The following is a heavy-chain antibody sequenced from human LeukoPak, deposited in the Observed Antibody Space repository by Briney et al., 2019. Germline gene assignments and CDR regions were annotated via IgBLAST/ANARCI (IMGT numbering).Heavy chain of an antibody. CDR3: VLFTVTSAIDS. D-gene: IGHD4-17*01. CDR2: IGSSGTPR. J-gene: IGHJ4*02. V-gene: IGHV3-48*03. CDR1: GVPFCLLL. Sequence: PGGFLRLSLTGSGVPFCLLLMQLVRQAPGKGLEWVSNIGSSGTPRYYAESVKGRFSISRDNAENSLFLQMDSLRVEHMDTYRCVLFTVTSAIDSWGQGDLVTVSS.